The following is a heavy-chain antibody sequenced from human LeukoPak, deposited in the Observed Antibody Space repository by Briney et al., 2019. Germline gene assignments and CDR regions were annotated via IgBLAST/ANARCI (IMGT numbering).Heavy chain of an antibody. V-gene: IGHV3-48*02. J-gene: IGHJ5*02. CDR2: ISGITSDI. Sequence: GGPLRLPCAACGFTLSAYSMNWVREAPGKGGEWVSFISGITSDIYYAESVKGRFTISRDNAKISLYLQMNSLRDEDTSVYSCAIVSLYYYDAGSPGPPFDPWGQGTLVTVSS. CDR1: GFTLSAYS. D-gene: IGHD3-10*01. CDR3: AIVSLYYYDAGSPGPPFDP.